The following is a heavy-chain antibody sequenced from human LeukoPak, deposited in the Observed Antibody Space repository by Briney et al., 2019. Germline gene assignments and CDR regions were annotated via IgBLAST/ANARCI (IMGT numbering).Heavy chain of an antibody. J-gene: IGHJ1*01. CDR3: ARDPRGEYCTNGVCSKTTPQIFQH. CDR1: GFTFSTYW. Sequence: GGSLRLSCAASGFTFSTYWMHWVRQAPGKGLVWVSHINSDGSSTNYADSVKGRFTISRDNAKNSLYLQMNSLRAEDTAVYYCARDPRGEYCTNGVCSKTTPQIFQHWGQGTLVTVSS. D-gene: IGHD2-8*01. V-gene: IGHV3-74*01. CDR2: INSDGSST.